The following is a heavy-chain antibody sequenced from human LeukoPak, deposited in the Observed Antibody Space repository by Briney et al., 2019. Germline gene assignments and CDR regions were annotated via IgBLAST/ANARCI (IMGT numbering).Heavy chain of an antibody. Sequence: PGGSLRLSCAASGFTFGAYGMHWVRQAPGKGLEWVAFVRYDEGNRYYADSVKGRFTISRDNSKNTLYLQMNSLRVEDTALYYCAKGMTTVTTGWFDPWGQGTLVTVSS. CDR2: VRYDEGNR. J-gene: IGHJ5*02. CDR1: GFTFGAYG. D-gene: IGHD4-11*01. CDR3: AKGMTTVTTGWFDP. V-gene: IGHV3-30*02.